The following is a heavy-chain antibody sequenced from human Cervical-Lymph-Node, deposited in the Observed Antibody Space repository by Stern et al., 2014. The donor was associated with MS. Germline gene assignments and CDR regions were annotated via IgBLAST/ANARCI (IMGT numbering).Heavy chain of an antibody. CDR1: GFTFSSYS. Sequence: EVQLVESGGGLVQPGGSLRLSCAASGFTFSSYSMNWVRQAPGKGLEWVSYISSSSSTIYYADSVKGRFTISRDNAKNSLYLQMNSLRAEDTAVYYCARDREYSSGWSDFDYWGQGTLVTVSS. CDR3: ARDREYSSGWSDFDY. V-gene: IGHV3-48*01. J-gene: IGHJ4*02. D-gene: IGHD6-19*01. CDR2: ISSSSSTI.